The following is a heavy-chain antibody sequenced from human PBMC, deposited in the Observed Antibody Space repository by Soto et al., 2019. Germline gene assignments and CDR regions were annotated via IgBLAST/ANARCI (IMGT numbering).Heavy chain of an antibody. Sequence: GGSLRLSCAASGFNFGEYAIHWVRQVPGKGLEWVSAISGSSDTTDYADSVKGRFTISRDNSKNTLYLQMNSLRAEDTAVYYCARPTVTTDYYSYYGMDVWGQGTTVTVSS. CDR2: ISGSSDTT. V-gene: IGHV3-23*01. D-gene: IGHD4-17*01. CDR3: ARPTVTTDYYSYYGMDV. J-gene: IGHJ6*02. CDR1: GFNFGEYA.